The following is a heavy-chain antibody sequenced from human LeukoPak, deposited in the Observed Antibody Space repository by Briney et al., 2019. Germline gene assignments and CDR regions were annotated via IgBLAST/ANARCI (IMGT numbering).Heavy chain of an antibody. Sequence: ASVKVSCKASGYTFTNYYIHWVRQAPGQGLEWMGRINPSGGSTGHAQKFQGSVAMTRDTSTSTVYMELSSLRSEDTAVYYCARAYSSSHYYFDYWGQGTLVTVSS. D-gene: IGHD6-13*01. CDR2: INPSGGST. V-gene: IGHV1-46*01. CDR1: GYTFTNYY. CDR3: ARAYSSSHYYFDY. J-gene: IGHJ4*02.